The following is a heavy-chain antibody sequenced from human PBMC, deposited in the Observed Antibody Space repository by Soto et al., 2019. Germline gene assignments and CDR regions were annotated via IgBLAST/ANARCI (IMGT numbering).Heavy chain of an antibody. CDR2: ISWNSGSI. J-gene: IGHJ4*02. V-gene: IGHV3-9*01. D-gene: IGHD2-15*01. CDR1: GFTFDDYA. Sequence: EVQLVESGGGLVQPGRSLRLSCAAYGFTFDDYAMHWVRQAPGKGLEWVSGISWNSGSIGYADSVKGRFTISRDNAKNSLYLQMNSLRAEDTALYYCACGPVASIDYWGQGTLVTVSS. CDR3: ACGPVASIDY.